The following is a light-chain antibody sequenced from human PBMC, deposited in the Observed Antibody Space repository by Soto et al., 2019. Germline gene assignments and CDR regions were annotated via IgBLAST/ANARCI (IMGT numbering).Light chain of an antibody. CDR2: EVT. CDR1: SSDVGAYNY. CDR3: NSYTSSSTLV. V-gene: IGLV2-14*01. Sequence: QSALTQPASVSGSPGQSITVSCTGTSSDVGAYNYVSWYQQHPGKAPKLMIYEVTNRPSAVSNRFSGSKSGNTASLTISGLQAEDEADYYCNSYTSSSTLVFGGGTKLTVL. J-gene: IGLJ2*01.